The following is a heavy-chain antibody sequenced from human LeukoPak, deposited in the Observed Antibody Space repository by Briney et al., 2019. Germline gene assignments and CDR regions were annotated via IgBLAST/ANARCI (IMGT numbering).Heavy chain of an antibody. CDR1: GFTFTVYS. Sequence: GGSLRLSCAASGFTFTVYSMSWVRQAPGKGLEWVANIKRDGSEKYYVDSVKGRFTVSRDNAKNSLYLQMNSLRVEDTAVYYCARVAPAVDLDYWGQGTLVTVSS. J-gene: IGHJ4*02. CDR2: IKRDGSEK. CDR3: ARVAPAVDLDY. V-gene: IGHV3-7*01. D-gene: IGHD2-2*01.